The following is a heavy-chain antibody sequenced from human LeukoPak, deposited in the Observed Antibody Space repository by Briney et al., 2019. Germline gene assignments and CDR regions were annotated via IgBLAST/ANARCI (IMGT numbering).Heavy chain of an antibody. D-gene: IGHD1-20*01. CDR2: INHSGST. J-gene: IGHJ4*02. CDR3: ARGRPITPNYYFDY. Sequence: SETLSLTCAVYGGSFSGYYWSWIRQPPGKGLEWIGEINHSGSTNYNPSLKSRVTISVDTSKNQFSLKLSSVTAADTAVYCCARGRPITPNYYFDYWGQGTLVTVSS. CDR1: GGSFSGYY. V-gene: IGHV4-34*01.